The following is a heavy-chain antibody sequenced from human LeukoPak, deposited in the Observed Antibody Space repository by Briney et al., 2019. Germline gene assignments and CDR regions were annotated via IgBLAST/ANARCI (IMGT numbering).Heavy chain of an antibody. Sequence: GGSLRLSCTVSGLTFRSYAMNWVRQAPGKGLEWISLISGGGDTTYYADSVKGRLSISRHNSENKLFLQMSNLRAEDTAVYYCSTRSAMVFWGQGTLVAVSS. CDR3: STRSAMVF. CDR2: ISGGGDTT. D-gene: IGHD5-18*01. J-gene: IGHJ4*02. CDR1: GLTFRSYA. V-gene: IGHV3-23*01.